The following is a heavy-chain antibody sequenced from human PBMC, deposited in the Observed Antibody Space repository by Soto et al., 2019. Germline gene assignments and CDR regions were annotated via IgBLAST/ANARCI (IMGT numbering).Heavy chain of an antibody. J-gene: IGHJ5*02. D-gene: IGHD6-19*01. CDR1: GGSFSGYY. CDR3: ARGEVAGIKWFDP. CDR2: INHSGRT. V-gene: IGHV4-34*01. Sequence: QVQLQQWGAGLLKPSETLSLTCAVYGGSFSGYYWRWIRHPPGKGLEWIGEINHSGRTNYNPSLKSRVTISVDTSKNQCSLKMSSVTAADTAVYYCARGEVAGIKWFDPWGQGTLVTVSS.